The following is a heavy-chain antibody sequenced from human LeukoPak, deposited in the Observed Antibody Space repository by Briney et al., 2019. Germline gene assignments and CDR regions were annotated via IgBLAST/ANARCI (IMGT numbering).Heavy chain of an antibody. CDR3: ARTTEEYYGSGKSRKYYSYYYYMDV. V-gene: IGHV4-39*07. CDR2: IYYSGST. Sequence: PSETLSLTCTVSGGSISSSSYYWGWLRQPPGTGLEWFGSIYYSGSTYYNPSLKSRVTISVDRTKNHFSLKLSSVTAADTAVYYCARTTEEYYGSGKSRKYYSYYYYMDVWGKGTTVTVSS. CDR1: GGSISSSSYY. D-gene: IGHD3-10*01. J-gene: IGHJ6*03.